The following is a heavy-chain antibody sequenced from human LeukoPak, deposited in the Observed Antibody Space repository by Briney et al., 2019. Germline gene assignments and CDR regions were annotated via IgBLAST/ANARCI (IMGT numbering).Heavy chain of an antibody. CDR1: GFTFSSYG. V-gene: IGHV3-30*18. J-gene: IGHJ4*02. Sequence: GRSLRLSCAASGFTFSSYGMHCVRQAPGKGLEWVAVISYDGSNKYYADSVKGRFTISRDNSKNTLYLQMNSLRAEDTAVYYCAKDRIRGYYGSGSYLGYWGQGTLVTVSS. CDR3: AKDRIRGYYGSGSYLGY. CDR2: ISYDGSNK. D-gene: IGHD3-10*01.